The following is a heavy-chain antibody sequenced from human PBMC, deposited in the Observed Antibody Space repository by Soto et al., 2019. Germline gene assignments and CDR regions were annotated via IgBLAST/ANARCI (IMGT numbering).Heavy chain of an antibody. J-gene: IGHJ4*02. D-gene: IGHD3-22*01. CDR2: ISGHNGNT. Sequence: SSVKVSCKASGYSFTSYGISWVRQAPGQGPEWMGWISGHNGNTNHPQSLQGRVTMTTDTSRNTAYMELRSLRSDDTAVYYCARHRFNYYDDTVYYYFDYWGQGTLVTVSS. CDR3: ARHRFNYYDDTVYYYFDY. V-gene: IGHV1-18*04. CDR1: GYSFTSYG.